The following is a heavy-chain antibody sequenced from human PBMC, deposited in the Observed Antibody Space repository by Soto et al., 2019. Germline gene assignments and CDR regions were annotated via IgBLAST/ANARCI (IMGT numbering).Heavy chain of an antibody. J-gene: IGHJ4*02. CDR3: ARADYYDSSGYFFSQGFDY. CDR2: ISSSGSTI. Sequence: PGGSLRLSCAASGFTFSSYEMNWVRQAPGKGLEWVSYISSSGSTIYYADSVKGRFTISRDNAKNSLYLQMNSLRAEDTAVYYCARADYYDSSGYFFSQGFDYWGQGTLVTVSS. V-gene: IGHV3-48*03. D-gene: IGHD3-22*01. CDR1: GFTFSSYE.